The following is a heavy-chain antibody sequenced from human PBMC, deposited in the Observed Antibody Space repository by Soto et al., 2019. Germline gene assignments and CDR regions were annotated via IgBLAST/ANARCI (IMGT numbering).Heavy chain of an antibody. CDR3: ARAFDKNLPLTG. CDR1: VFTFSSYS. Sequence: GGSLRLSCASSVFTFSSYSMNCVRQAPGKGLEWVSSISSSSSYIYYADSVKGRFTISRDNAKNSLYLQMNSLRAEDTAVYYCARAFDKNLPLTGWGQGTLVNVSS. V-gene: IGHV3-21*01. CDR2: ISSSSSYI. J-gene: IGHJ4*02. D-gene: IGHD3-9*01.